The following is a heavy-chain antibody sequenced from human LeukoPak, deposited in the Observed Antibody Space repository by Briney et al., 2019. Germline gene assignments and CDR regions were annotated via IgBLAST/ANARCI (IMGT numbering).Heavy chain of an antibody. D-gene: IGHD1-26*01. V-gene: IGHV3-23*01. Sequence: GGSLRLSWGGSGLIFSSHAMSWVRKVPGKGLEWVSAISGGGDRTIHADSVRGRFTISRDNSKNILWLQMNSLRVEDTAIYFCARFTRRYSGDYWGQGTLVSVSS. J-gene: IGHJ4*02. CDR3: ARFTRRYSGDY. CDR1: GLIFSSHA. CDR2: ISGGGDRT.